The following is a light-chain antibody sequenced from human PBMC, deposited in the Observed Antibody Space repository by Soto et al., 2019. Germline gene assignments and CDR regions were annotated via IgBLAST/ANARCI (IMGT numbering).Light chain of an antibody. CDR3: SSYTSSSPCV. Sequence: QSALTQPASVSGSPGQSITISCTGTSSDVGGYKYVSWYQQHPGKAPKLMIYEVSNRPSGVSNRFSGSKSGSTASLTISGLQAEDEADYYCSSYTSSSPCVFGTGTTLTVL. V-gene: IGLV2-14*01. CDR2: EVS. J-gene: IGLJ1*01. CDR1: SSDVGGYKY.